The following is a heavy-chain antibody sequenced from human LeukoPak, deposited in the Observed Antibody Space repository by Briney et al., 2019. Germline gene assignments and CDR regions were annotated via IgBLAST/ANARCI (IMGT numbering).Heavy chain of an antibody. CDR2: ISGSGSTT. CDR3: AKESSGYYYDFDY. J-gene: IGHJ4*02. Sequence: GGSLRLSCAASGFTFSSYAMSWVRRAPGKGLEWVSTISGSGSTTYHADSVKGRFTISRDSSKKTLYLQMNSLRAEETAVYYCAKESSGYYYDFDYWGQGTLVTVSS. V-gene: IGHV3-23*01. D-gene: IGHD3-22*01. CDR1: GFTFSSYA.